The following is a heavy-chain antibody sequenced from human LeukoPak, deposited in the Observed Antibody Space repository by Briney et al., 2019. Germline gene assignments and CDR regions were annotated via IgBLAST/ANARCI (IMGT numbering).Heavy chain of an antibody. D-gene: IGHD6-19*01. V-gene: IGHV3-30*18. J-gene: IGHJ4*02. CDR2: ISYDGSNK. CDR1: GFTFSSYG. Sequence: PGGSLRLSCAASGFTFSSYGMHWVRQAPGKGLEWVAVISYDGSNKYYADSVKGRFTISRDNSKNTLYLQMNSLRAEDTAVYYCAKSVAVAGEFDYWGQGTLVTVSS. CDR3: AKSVAVAGEFDY.